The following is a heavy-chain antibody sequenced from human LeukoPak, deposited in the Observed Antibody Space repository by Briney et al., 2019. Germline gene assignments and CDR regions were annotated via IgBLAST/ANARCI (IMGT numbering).Heavy chain of an antibody. Sequence: GGSLRLSCAASGLTVSSNCMRWVRQAPGKGLEWVSFIYCDGNTYYAASVKGRFNIFRDNSKDTVHLQMNSLRAEDTAMYDCARRAGDYSHPYEYWGQGTLVTVSS. CDR2: IYCDGNT. D-gene: IGHD3-22*01. CDR3: ARRAGDYSHPYEY. CDR1: GLTVSSNC. J-gene: IGHJ4*02. V-gene: IGHV3-53*01.